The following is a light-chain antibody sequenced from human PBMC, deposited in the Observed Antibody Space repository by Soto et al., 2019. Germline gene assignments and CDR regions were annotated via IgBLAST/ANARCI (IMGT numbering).Light chain of an antibody. Sequence: DIVLTQSPLSLPVTPGEPASISCRSSQSLLHSNGFHYLEWYLQKPGQSPQLLFYLTSVRASGVPHRFSGSGSGKDFTLQISRVEAEDVGVYYCMQALQTPLAFGQGTRLEIK. CDR2: LTS. V-gene: IGKV2-28*01. J-gene: IGKJ5*01. CDR3: MQALQTPLA. CDR1: QSLLHSNGFHY.